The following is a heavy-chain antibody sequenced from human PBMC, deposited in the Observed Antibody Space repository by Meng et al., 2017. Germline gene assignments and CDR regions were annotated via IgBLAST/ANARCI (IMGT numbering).Heavy chain of an antibody. J-gene: IGHJ4*02. Sequence: SQTLSLTCAVSGYSISSGYYWGWIRQPPGKGLEWIGSIYHSGSTYYNPSLKSRVTISVDTSKNQFSLKPSSVTAADTAVYYCARDLYCTNGVCYVFDYWGQGTLVTVSS. D-gene: IGHD2-8*01. V-gene: IGHV4-38-2*02. CDR3: ARDLYCTNGVCYVFDY. CDR1: GYSISSGYY. CDR2: IYHSGST.